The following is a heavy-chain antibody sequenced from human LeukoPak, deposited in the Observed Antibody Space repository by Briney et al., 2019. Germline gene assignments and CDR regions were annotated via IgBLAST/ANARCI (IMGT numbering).Heavy chain of an antibody. J-gene: IGHJ4*02. CDR1: GYTFTSYA. D-gene: IGHD3-22*01. V-gene: IGHV7-4-1*02. CDR2: INTNTGNP. Sequence: ASVKVSCKASGYTFTSYAMNWVRQAPGQGLEWMGWINTNTGNPTYAQGFTGRFVFSLDTSVSTAYLQISSLKAEDTAVYYCARDRPGVRPYYYDSSGYYHVLDYWGQGTLVTVSS. CDR3: ARDRPGVRPYYYDSSGYYHVLDY.